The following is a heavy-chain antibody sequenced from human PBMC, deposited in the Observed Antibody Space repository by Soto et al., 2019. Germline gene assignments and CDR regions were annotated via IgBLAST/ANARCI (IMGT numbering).Heavy chain of an antibody. J-gene: IGHJ6*02. CDR3: ARGPLPYRNDGWGYYDGMEV. Sequence: SETLSLTCAVYGGSFSGSYWSWIRQPPGKGLEWIGEIKHSGSTNYSPALKSRVTISVATSMNPFSLKLSSVTAGDTAVYYCARGPLPYRNDGWGYYDGMEVWGQWKTVTVSS. CDR2: IKHSGST. D-gene: IGHD1-1*01. CDR1: GGSFSGSY. V-gene: IGHV4-34*01.